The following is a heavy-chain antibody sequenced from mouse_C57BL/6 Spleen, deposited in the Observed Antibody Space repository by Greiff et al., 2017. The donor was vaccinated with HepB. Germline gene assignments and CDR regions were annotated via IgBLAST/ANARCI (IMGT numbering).Heavy chain of an antibody. J-gene: IGHJ4*01. CDR2: IWSGGST. V-gene: IGHV2-2*01. CDR1: GFSLTSYG. CDR3: ARKIGYDGYYAMDY. Sequence: QVQLKESGPGLVQPSQSLSITCTVSGFSLTSYGVHWVRQSPGKGLEWLGVIWSGGSTDYNAAFISRLSISKDNSKSQVFFKMNSLQADDTAIYYCARKIGYDGYYAMDYWGQGTSVTVSS. D-gene: IGHD2-2*01.